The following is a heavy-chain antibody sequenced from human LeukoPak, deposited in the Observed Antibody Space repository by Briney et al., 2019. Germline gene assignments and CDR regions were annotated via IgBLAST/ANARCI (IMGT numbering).Heavy chain of an antibody. CDR3: VNPNSLCCPH. Sequence: GGSLRLSCAASGFTFSIYAMSWVRQAPGKGLEWVSAISGSGGSTYYADSVKGRFTISRDNSKNTLYLQMNGLRAEDTAVHHCVNPNSLCCPHWGQGTLVTVSS. D-gene: IGHD2-15*01. J-gene: IGHJ4*02. CDR1: GFTFSIYA. V-gene: IGHV3-23*01. CDR2: ISGSGGST.